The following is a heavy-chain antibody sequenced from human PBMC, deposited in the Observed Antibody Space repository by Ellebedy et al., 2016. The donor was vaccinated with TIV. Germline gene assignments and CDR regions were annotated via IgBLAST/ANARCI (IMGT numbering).Heavy chain of an antibody. D-gene: IGHD3-10*01. V-gene: IGHV4-31*03. CDR3: ARALTMVRGGGFDP. Sequence: MPSETLSLTCTVSGGSISSGDYYWSWIRQHPGKGLECIGYIYNSGRTYYNSSLKSRVTISIDTSKSQFSLRLGSVTAADTAVYYCARALTMVRGGGFDPWGQGTLVTVSP. CDR2: IYNSGRT. J-gene: IGHJ5*02. CDR1: GGSISSGDYY.